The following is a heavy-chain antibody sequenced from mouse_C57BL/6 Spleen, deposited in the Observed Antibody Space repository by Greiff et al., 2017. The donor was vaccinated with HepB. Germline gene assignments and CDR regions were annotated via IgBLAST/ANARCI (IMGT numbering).Heavy chain of an antibody. D-gene: IGHD1-1*02. CDR3: TRGDYQAWFAY. J-gene: IGHJ3*01. Sequence: EVMLVESGEGLVKPGGSLKLSCAASGFTFSSYAMSWVRQTPEKRLEWVAYISSGGDYIYYADTVKGRFTISRDNARNTLYLQMSSLKSEDTAMYYCTRGDYQAWFAYWGQGTLVTVSA. CDR2: ISSGGDYI. CDR1: GFTFSSYA. V-gene: IGHV5-9-1*02.